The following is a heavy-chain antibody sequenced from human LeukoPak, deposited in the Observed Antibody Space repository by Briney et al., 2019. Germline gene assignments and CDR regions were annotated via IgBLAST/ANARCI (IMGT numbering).Heavy chain of an antibody. CDR3: ARGAPGY. Sequence: SETLSLTCAIYGGSFSDYPWTWIRQPPGKGLEWIGQIKHGGGTEYNPSLNSRVTMSLDTSKNQFSLKMTSVTAADTATYYCARGAPGYRGQGTLVTVSS. J-gene: IGHJ4*02. V-gene: IGHV4-34*01. CDR1: GGSFSDYP. CDR2: IKHGGGT.